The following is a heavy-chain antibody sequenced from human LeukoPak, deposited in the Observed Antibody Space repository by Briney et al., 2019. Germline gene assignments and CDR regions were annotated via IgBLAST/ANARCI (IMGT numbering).Heavy chain of an antibody. CDR2: INPSGGST. J-gene: IGHJ6*02. Sequence: ASVKVSCKASGYTFTSYYMHWVRQAPGQGLEWMGIINPSGGSTSYAQKFQGRVTMTRDTSTSTVYMELSSLRPEDTAVYYCARDGGYVSINYYYYYGMDVWGQGTTVTVSS. V-gene: IGHV1-46*01. D-gene: IGHD5-12*01. CDR1: GYTFTSYY. CDR3: ARDGGYVSINYYYYYGMDV.